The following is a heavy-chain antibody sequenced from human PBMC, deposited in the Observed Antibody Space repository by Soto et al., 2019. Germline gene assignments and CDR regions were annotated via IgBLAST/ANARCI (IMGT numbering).Heavy chain of an antibody. CDR3: ASRTGERPF. D-gene: IGHD1-1*01. J-gene: IGHJ4*02. CDR1: GGSITSSEW. CDR2: ISHSGRT. V-gene: IGHV4-4*02. Sequence: PSETLSLTCAVSGGSITSSEWWSWVRQPPVKVREWIGEISHSGRTHYNLSLKSRVTISLDKSKNQFSLKLNSVTAADTAVYYCASRTGERPFWGQGSLVTVSS.